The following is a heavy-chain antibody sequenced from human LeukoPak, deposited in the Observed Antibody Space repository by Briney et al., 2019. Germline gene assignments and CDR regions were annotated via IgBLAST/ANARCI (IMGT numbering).Heavy chain of an antibody. CDR3: AREFRTTTWSFDAFDL. CDR1: GYTFTDYY. V-gene: IGHV1-2*02. D-gene: IGHD1/OR15-1a*01. CDR2: INPTSGAT. Sequence: ASVKVSCKASGYTFTDYYMHWVRQAPGQGLDWVGWINPTSGATNYAQKFQGRVTMTRDTSNNTSYMELSRLRSDDTAVYYCAREFRTTTWSFDAFDLWAKGQWSPSLQ. J-gene: IGHJ3*01.